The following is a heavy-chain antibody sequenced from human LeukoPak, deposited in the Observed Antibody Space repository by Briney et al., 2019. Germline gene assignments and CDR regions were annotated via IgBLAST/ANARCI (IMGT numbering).Heavy chain of an antibody. D-gene: IGHD3-9*01. V-gene: IGHV1-18*01. Sequence: ASVKVSCTASGYTFTSYGISWVRQAPGQGLEWMGWISAYNGNTNYAQKLQGRVTMTTDTSTSTAYMELRSLRSDDTAVYYCARGGYYDILTGQLGVDYWGQGTLVTVSS. CDR3: ARGGYYDILTGQLGVDY. CDR2: ISAYNGNT. J-gene: IGHJ4*02. CDR1: GYTFTSYG.